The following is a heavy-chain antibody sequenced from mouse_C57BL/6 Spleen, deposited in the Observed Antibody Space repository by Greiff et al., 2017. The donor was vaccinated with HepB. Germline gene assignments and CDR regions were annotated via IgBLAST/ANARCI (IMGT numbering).Heavy chain of an antibody. CDR3: ARGGYAMDY. J-gene: IGHJ4*01. CDR1: GFTFSSYA. V-gene: IGHV5-4*01. Sequence: DVLLVESGGGLVKPGASLKLSCAASGFTFSSYAMSWVRQTPEKRLEWVATISYGGSYTYYPDNVKGRFTISRDNANNNLYLQMSHLKSEDTAMYYCARGGYAMDYWGQGTSVTVSS. CDR2: ISYGGSYT.